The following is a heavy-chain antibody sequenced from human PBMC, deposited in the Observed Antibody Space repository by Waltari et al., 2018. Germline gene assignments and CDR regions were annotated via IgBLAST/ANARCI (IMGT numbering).Heavy chain of an antibody. J-gene: IGHJ4*02. CDR2: IYHSGST. D-gene: IGHD3-10*01. CDR3: ARAYYYGSGSYYEDY. CDR1: GYSISSGYY. Sequence: QVQLQESGPGLVKPSETLSLTCTVSGYSISSGYYWGWIRQPPGKGLEWIGSIYHSGSTYYNPSLKSLVTISVDTSKNQFSLKLSSVTAADTAVYYCARAYYYGSGSYYEDYWGQGTLVTVSS. V-gene: IGHV4-38-2*02.